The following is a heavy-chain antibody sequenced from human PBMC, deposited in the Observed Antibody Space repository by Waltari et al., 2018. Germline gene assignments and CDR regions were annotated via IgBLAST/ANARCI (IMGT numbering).Heavy chain of an antibody. CDR1: GGTFSSHA. D-gene: IGHD3-22*01. Sequence: QVQLVQSGAEVKKPGSSVKVSCKASGGTFSSHAISWVRQAPGQGLEWMGGIIPIFGTANYAQKFQGRVTITADESTSTAYMELSSLRSEDTAVYYCAREVTMIVPPGAYGMDVWGQGTTVTVSS. CDR2: IIPIFGTA. J-gene: IGHJ6*02. CDR3: AREVTMIVPPGAYGMDV. V-gene: IGHV1-69*01.